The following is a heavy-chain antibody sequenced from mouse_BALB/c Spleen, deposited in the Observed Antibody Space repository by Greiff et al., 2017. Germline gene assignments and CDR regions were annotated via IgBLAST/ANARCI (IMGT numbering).Heavy chain of an antibody. D-gene: IGHD3-3*01. J-gene: IGHJ2*01. V-gene: IGHV5-4*02. CDR1: GFTFSDYY. Sequence: EVKLVESGGGLVKPGGSLKLSCAASGFTFSDYYMYWVRQTPEKRLEWVATISDGGSYTYYPDSVKGRFTISRDNAKNNLYLQMSSLKSEDTAMYYCARGDGDYWGQGTTLTVSS. CDR2: ISDGGSYT. CDR3: ARGDGDY.